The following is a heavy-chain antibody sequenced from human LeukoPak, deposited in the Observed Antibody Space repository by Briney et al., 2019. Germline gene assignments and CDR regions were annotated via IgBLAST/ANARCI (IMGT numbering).Heavy chain of an antibody. CDR3: AKGVVPAAGAPHNWFDP. V-gene: IGHV3-23*01. D-gene: IGHD2-2*01. Sequence: LSGGSLRLSCAASGFTFSSYAMSWVRQAPGKGLEWVSAISGSGGSTYYADSVKGRFTISRDNSKNTLYLQMNSLRAEDTAVYYCAKGVVPAAGAPHNWFDPWGRGTLVTVSS. CDR2: ISGSGGST. J-gene: IGHJ5*02. CDR1: GFTFSSYA.